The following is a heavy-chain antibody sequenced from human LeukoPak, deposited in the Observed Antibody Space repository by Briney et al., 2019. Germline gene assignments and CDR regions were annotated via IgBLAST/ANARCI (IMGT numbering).Heavy chain of an antibody. V-gene: IGHV1-46*01. Sequence: GASVKVSCKASGYTFTNYYIHWVRQAPGQGLEWMGIINPSGGSTNFAQKFQGRVTMTTDTSTSTAYMELRSLRSDDTAVYYCATGYCSSTNCRIDYWGQGTLVSVSS. CDR2: INPSGGST. CDR3: ATGYCSSTNCRIDY. CDR1: GYTFTNYY. J-gene: IGHJ4*02. D-gene: IGHD2-2*03.